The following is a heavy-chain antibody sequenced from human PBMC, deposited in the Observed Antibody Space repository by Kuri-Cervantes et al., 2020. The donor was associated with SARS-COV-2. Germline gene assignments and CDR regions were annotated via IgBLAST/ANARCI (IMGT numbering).Heavy chain of an antibody. D-gene: IGHD1-26*01. V-gene: IGHV3-30*04. Sequence: LSLTCAASGFTFSSYAMHWVRQAPGKGLEWVAVIPYDGSNKYYADSVKGRFTISRDSSKNTLYLQMNSLRAEDTAVYYCAREGAFNNYYYYYMDVWGKGTTVTVSS. J-gene: IGHJ6*03. CDR2: IPYDGSNK. CDR3: AREGAFNNYYYYYMDV. CDR1: GFTFSSYA.